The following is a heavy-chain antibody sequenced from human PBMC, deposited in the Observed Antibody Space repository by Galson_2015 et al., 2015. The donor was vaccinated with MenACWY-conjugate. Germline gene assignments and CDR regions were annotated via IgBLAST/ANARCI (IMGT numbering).Heavy chain of an antibody. D-gene: IGHD2-2*01. V-gene: IGHV3-48*02. Sequence: CAASGFTFRSYSLNWVRQAPGNWLAWVSYIRSSSTTIHYADSVKGRFTISRDNAKNSLYLQMNSLRHEDTAVYYCAREYCSSITCLFDYWGQGALVTVSS. J-gene: IGHJ4*02. CDR2: IRSSSTTI. CDR1: GFTFRSYS. CDR3: AREYCSSITCLFDY.